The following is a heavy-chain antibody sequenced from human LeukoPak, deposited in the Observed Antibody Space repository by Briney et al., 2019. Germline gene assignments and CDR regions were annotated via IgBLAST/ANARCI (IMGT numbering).Heavy chain of an antibody. CDR1: GFTFSGYA. CDR2: ISGSGGST. Sequence: TGGSLRLSCAASGFTFSGYAMTWVRQAPGKGLEWVSTISGSGGSTYYADSVKGRFTISRDSSKNTLSLQMNSLRAEDTAVYYCTFYYYGSGSYSSPFAYWGQGALVTVSS. CDR3: TFYYYGSGSYSSPFAY. V-gene: IGHV3-23*01. D-gene: IGHD3-10*01. J-gene: IGHJ4*02.